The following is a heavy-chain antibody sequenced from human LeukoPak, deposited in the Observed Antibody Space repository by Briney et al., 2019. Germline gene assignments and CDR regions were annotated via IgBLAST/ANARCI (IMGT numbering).Heavy chain of an antibody. D-gene: IGHD1-26*01. CDR2: MNPNRRTT. V-gene: IGHV1-8*01. J-gene: IGHJ4*02. Sequence: ASVKVSCKASGYTFTSYDINWVRQAPGQGLGWMGGMNPNRRTTGYAQKHQGRPTMTRTTSITTAHLELSPLRSEDTAVYYRARGGRAGAIDYWGQGTLVTVSS. CDR3: ARGGRAGAIDY. CDR1: GYTFTSYD.